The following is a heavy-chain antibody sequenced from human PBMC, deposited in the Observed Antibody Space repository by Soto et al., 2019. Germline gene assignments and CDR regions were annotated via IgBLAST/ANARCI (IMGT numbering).Heavy chain of an antibody. Sequence: PGGSLRLSCAASGFTFSSYSMNWVRQAPGKGLEWVSSISSSSSYIYYADSVKGRFTISRDNAKNSLYLQMNSLRAEDTAVYYCARAVGATDDAFDIWGQGTMVTVSS. D-gene: IGHD1-26*01. CDR1: GFTFSSYS. J-gene: IGHJ3*02. CDR3: ARAVGATDDAFDI. V-gene: IGHV3-21*01. CDR2: ISSSSSYI.